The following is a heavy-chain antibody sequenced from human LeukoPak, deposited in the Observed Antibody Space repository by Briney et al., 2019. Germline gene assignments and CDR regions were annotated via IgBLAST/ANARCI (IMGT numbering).Heavy chain of an antibody. Sequence: SETLSLTCTVSGGSITSYYWSWIRQPPGKGLEWIGYIYYSGSTDYNPSLKSRVTISVDTSKNQFSLKLSSVTAADTAVYYGARRRADWGPWGQGTLVTVSS. V-gene: IGHV4-59*01. CDR1: GGSITSYY. J-gene: IGHJ5*02. CDR2: IYYSGST. CDR3: ARRRADWGP. D-gene: IGHD3-9*01.